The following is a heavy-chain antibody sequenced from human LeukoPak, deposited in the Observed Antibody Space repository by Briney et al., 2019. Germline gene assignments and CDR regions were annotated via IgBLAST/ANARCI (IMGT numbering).Heavy chain of an antibody. D-gene: IGHD2-15*01. CDR2: ISNNGGYT. Sequence: LPGGSLRLSCAASGFTFSSSAMSWVRQAPGKGLEWVSAISNNGGYTYYADSVQGRFTISRDNSESTLCLQMNSLRAEDTAVYYCAKQLGYCSDGSCYFPYWGQGTLVTVSS. J-gene: IGHJ4*02. CDR1: GFTFSSSA. CDR3: AKQLGYCSDGSCYFPY. V-gene: IGHV3-23*01.